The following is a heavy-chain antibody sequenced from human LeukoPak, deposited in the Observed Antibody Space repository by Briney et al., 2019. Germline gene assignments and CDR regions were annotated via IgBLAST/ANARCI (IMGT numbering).Heavy chain of an antibody. J-gene: IGHJ6*03. D-gene: IGHD1-1*01. CDR1: GGSISSSSYY. CDR2: FYYSRNT. CDR3: ARDWNGPYSYYYYMDV. Sequence: PSETLSLTCTVTGGSISSSSYYWGWIRQPPGKGLEWIANFYYSRNTYYNPSLKSRVTISVDTSKNQFSLKLSSVTAADTAVYYCARDWNGPYSYYYYMDVWGKGTTVTVSS. V-gene: IGHV4-39*07.